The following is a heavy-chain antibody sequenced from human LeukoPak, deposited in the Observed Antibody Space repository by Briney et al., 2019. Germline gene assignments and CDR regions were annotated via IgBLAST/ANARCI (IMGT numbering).Heavy chain of an antibody. Sequence: SETLSLTCTVSGGSISSSSYYWGWIRQPPGKGLEWIGSIYYSGSTYYNPSLKSRVTISVDTSKNQSSLKLSSVTAADTAVYYCVDIAAAGTTLVGESEYFQHWGQGTLVTVSS. D-gene: IGHD6-13*01. CDR2: IYYSGST. CDR3: VDIAAAGTTLVGESEYFQH. CDR1: GGSISSSSYY. J-gene: IGHJ1*01. V-gene: IGHV4-39*01.